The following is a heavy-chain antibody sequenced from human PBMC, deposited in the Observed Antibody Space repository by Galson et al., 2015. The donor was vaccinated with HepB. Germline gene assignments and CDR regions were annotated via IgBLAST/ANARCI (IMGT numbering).Heavy chain of an antibody. CDR1: GYTFTSYD. CDR2: MNPNSGNT. CDR3: ARGRKRWGYYDSSGSVGSWGPHYYYGMDV. D-gene: IGHD3-22*01. V-gene: IGHV1-8*01. Sequence: SVKVSCKASGYTFTSYDINWVRQATGQGLEWMGWMNPNSGNTGYAQKFQGRVTMTRNTPISTAYMGLSSLRSEETAVYYCARGRKRWGYYDSSGSVGSWGPHYYYGMDVWGQGTTVTVSS. J-gene: IGHJ6*02.